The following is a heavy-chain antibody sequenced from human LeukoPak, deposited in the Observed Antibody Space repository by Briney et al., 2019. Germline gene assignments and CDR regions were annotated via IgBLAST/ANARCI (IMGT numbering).Heavy chain of an antibody. Sequence: SETLSLTCTVSGGSISSTSYYWSWIRQPAGKGLEWIGRWFIRGNSKYNPSLKSRATISVDTSKNQFSLNLRSVTAADTAVYYCARCGEPSYDILTGYSRFDFWGQGTLVTVSS. CDR3: ARCGEPSYDILTGYSRFDF. CDR1: GGSISSTSYY. CDR2: WFIRGNS. V-gene: IGHV4-61*02. J-gene: IGHJ4*02. D-gene: IGHD3-9*01.